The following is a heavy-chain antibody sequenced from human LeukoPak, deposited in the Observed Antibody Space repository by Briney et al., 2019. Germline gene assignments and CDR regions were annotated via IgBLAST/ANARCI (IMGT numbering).Heavy chain of an antibody. CDR1: GFTFGDYA. V-gene: IGHV3-49*04. J-gene: IGHJ4*02. D-gene: IGHD2-2*01. CDR3: TRGRCSSTSCYSYFDY. Sequence: GGSLRLSCTASGFTFGDYAMSWVRQAPGKGLEWVGFIRSKAYGGTTEYAASVKGRFTISRDDSKSIAYLQMNSLKTEDTAVYYCTRGRCSSTSCYSYFDYWGQGTLVIVSS. CDR2: IRSKAYGGTT.